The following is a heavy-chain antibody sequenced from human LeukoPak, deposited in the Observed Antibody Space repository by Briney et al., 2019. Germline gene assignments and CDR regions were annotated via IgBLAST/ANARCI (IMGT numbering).Heavy chain of an antibody. J-gene: IGHJ6*03. Sequence: ASVKVSCKASGYTFTTYGISWVRQAPGQGLEWMGWISAHNGNTNYAQKLQGRVTMTTDTSTSTAYIELRSLRSDDTAVYYCARGPRVAAVRATYYYMDVWGKGTTVTISS. D-gene: IGHD6-13*01. V-gene: IGHV1-18*01. CDR2: ISAHNGNT. CDR3: ARGPRVAAVRATYYYMDV. CDR1: GYTFTTYG.